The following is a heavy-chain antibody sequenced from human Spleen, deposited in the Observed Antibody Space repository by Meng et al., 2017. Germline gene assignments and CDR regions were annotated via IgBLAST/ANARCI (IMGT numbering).Heavy chain of an antibody. J-gene: IGHJ4*02. V-gene: IGHV1-2*06. D-gene: IGHD6-19*01. CDR2: INPKSGDT. CDR1: GYNFPDYY. CDR3: ARGGGEYSSGWYVF. Sequence: ASVKVSCKPSGYNFPDYYIHWVRRATGQGLEWMGRINPKSGDTHYAQKFQARVTMTGDTSISTAYMELSRLRSDDTAAYYCARGGGEYSSGWYVFWGQGTLVTVSS.